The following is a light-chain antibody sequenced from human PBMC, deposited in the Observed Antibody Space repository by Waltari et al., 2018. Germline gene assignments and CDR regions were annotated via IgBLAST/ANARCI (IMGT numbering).Light chain of an antibody. Sequence: ETIMTQSPATLSVSPGERASLSCRASKGVSNNLAWYQQKPGQAPRLLIYAASSRGTGVPGSVSGGGSGTDFTRTISSLQSEDFAVYYGQKYNEWPYTFGQGTKVDIK. V-gene: IGKV3-15*01. CDR3: QKYNEWPYT. CDR1: KGVSNN. CDR2: AAS. J-gene: IGKJ2*01.